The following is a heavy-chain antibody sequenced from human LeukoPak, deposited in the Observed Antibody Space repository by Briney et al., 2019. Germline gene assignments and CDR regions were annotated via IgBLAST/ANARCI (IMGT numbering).Heavy chain of an antibody. J-gene: IGHJ5*02. D-gene: IGHD3-9*01. CDR2: ISAYNGNT. V-gene: IGHV1-18*01. CDR1: GYTFTSYG. CDR3: ARGGETLRYSEFDP. Sequence: ASVKVSCKASGYTFTSYGISWVRQATGQALEWMGWISAYNGNTNYAQKLQGRVTMNTDTSTSTAYMELRSLRSDDTAVYYCARGGETLRYSEFDPWGQGTLVTVSS.